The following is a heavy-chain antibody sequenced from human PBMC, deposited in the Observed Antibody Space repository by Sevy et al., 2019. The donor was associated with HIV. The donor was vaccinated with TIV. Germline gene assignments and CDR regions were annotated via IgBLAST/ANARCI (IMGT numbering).Heavy chain of an antibody. CDR2: INPNSGGT. CDR3: ARDEGGIVVVRHPYGMDV. J-gene: IGHJ6*02. Sequence: ASVKVSCKASGYTFTGYYMHWVRQAPGQGLEWMGWINPNSGGTTYAQKFQGRVTMTRDTSISTAYMELSRLRSDDTAVYYCARDEGGIVVVRHPYGMDVWGQGTTVTVSS. V-gene: IGHV1-2*02. D-gene: IGHD3-22*01. CDR1: GYTFTGYY.